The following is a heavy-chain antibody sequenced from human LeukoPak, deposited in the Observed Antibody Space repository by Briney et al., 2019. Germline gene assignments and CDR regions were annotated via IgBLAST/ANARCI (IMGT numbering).Heavy chain of an antibody. D-gene: IGHD3-9*01. V-gene: IGHV1-2*02. CDR3: ARGASARYFDWLLFDWFDP. Sequence: GASVKVSCKASGYTFTGYYMHWVRQAPGQGLEWMGWINPNSGGTNYAQKFQGRVTMTRDTSISTAYMELSRLRSDDTAVYYCARGASARYFDWLLFDWFDPWGQGTLVTVSS. CDR2: INPNSGGT. J-gene: IGHJ5*02. CDR1: GYTFTGYY.